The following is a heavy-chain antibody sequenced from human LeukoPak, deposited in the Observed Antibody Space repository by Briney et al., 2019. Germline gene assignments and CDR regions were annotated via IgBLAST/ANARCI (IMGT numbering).Heavy chain of an antibody. CDR1: GGSFSDSY. J-gene: IGHJ4*02. CDR3: ARRRGDFWSDYYAFDY. D-gene: IGHD3-3*01. Sequence: SETLSLTCTVSGGSFSDSYWSWIRLPAGKGLEWIGYIDDSGSTNYNPSLKSRVTISLDTSKNQFSLKLSSVTAADTAVYYCARRRGDFWSDYYAFDYWGQGTLVTISS. V-gene: IGHV4-59*08. CDR2: IDDSGST.